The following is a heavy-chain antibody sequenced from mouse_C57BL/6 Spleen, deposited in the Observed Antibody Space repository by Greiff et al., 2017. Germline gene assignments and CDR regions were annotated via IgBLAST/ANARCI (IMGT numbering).Heavy chain of an antibody. D-gene: IGHD2-2*01. J-gene: IGHJ2*01. Sequence: VQLQQSGAELVQPGASVKLSCTASGFYINDYYMHWVKQRTEQGLEWIGRIDPEDGETKSAPTFQGMATITADTSTHAAYLQLSILASEDTAVYYGARSTMDTTRDFDHRGQGTTLTASS. CDR2: IDPEDGET. V-gene: IGHV14-2*01. CDR1: GFYINDYY. CDR3: ARSTMDTTRDFDH.